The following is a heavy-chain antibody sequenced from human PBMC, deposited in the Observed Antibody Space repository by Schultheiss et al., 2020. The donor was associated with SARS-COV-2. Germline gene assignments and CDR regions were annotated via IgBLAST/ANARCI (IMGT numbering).Heavy chain of an antibody. Sequence: GGSLRLSCAASGFTFSSYGMHWVRQAPGKGLEWVAVIWYDGSNKYYADSVKGRFTIYRDNSKNTLYLQMNSVRGEDTAVYYCVKDLWSSSSGYFESWGQGTLVTVSS. CDR1: GFTFSSYG. V-gene: IGHV3-30*02. CDR3: VKDLWSSSSGYFES. CDR2: IWYDGSNK. D-gene: IGHD6-6*01. J-gene: IGHJ4*02.